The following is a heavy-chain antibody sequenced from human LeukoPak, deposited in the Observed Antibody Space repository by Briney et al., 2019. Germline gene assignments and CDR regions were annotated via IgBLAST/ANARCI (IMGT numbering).Heavy chain of an antibody. CDR3: ARIGGSYPDC. CDR1: GFTFTNYW. Sequence: GGSLRLSCAVSGFTFTNYWMHWVRQVPGKGLVWVSRISTDGRSTSYADSVKGRFTISRDNAKNTLYLQMNSLRAEDTAVYYCARIGGSYPDCWGQGTLVTVSS. J-gene: IGHJ4*03. D-gene: IGHD1-26*01. V-gene: IGHV3-74*01. CDR2: ISTDGRST.